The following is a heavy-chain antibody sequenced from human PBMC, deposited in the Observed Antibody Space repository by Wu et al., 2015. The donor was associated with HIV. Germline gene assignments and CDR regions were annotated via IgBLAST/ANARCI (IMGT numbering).Heavy chain of an antibody. J-gene: IGHJ4*02. CDR3: ARVGTLLRGVSFLVY. Sequence: QVQLVQSGAEVKKPGASVKVSCKASGYTFTDYYMHWVRQAPGQRLEWVGWINPNSGGTNYAQKFQGRVTMTRDTSISTVYMELSRLRYDDTAMYYCARVGTLLRGVSFLVYWGQGTLVTVSS. CDR1: GYTFTDYY. V-gene: IGHV1-2*02. D-gene: IGHD3-10*01. CDR2: INPNSGGT.